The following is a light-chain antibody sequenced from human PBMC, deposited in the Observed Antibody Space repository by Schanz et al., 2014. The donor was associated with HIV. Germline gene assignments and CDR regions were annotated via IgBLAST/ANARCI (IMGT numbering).Light chain of an antibody. CDR2: RAS. Sequence: EIVMTQSPVTLSVSPGERVTLSCRASRSVNSNLAWYQQKPGQAPRLLIYRASTRATGIPARFSGSGSGTEFTLTISSLQSEDFAVYYCQQYNNWPPTFGGGTKVEIK. V-gene: IGKV3-15*01. CDR3: QQYNNWPPT. CDR1: RSVNSN. J-gene: IGKJ4*01.